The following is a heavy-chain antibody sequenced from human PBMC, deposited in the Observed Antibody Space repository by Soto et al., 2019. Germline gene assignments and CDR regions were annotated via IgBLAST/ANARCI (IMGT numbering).Heavy chain of an antibody. D-gene: IGHD2-21*01. Sequence: SETLSLTCTVSGTSISSYYWSWIRQPAGKGLEWIGRIYNGLNTNYNPALKSRVTMSVDTSKNQFSLNLTSVTAADTAVYHCARVVTNWFDPWGQGTLVTVSS. CDR2: IYNGLNT. J-gene: IGHJ5*02. V-gene: IGHV4-4*07. CDR1: GTSISSYY. CDR3: ARVVTNWFDP.